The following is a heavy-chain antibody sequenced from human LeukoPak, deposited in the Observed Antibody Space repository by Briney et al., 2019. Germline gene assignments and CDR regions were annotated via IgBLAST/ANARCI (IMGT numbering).Heavy chain of an antibody. CDR1: EFTFGSYA. CDR3: AKVGLPSLMPLRMYYFDY. J-gene: IGHJ4*02. D-gene: IGHD1-7*01. CDR2: ISGSGGST. Sequence: GGSLRLSCAASEFTFGSYAMSWVRQAPGKGLEWVSTISGSGGSTFYADSVRGRFTISRDNSKSTLYLQMNSLRAEDTAVYYCAKVGLPSLMPLRMYYFDYWGQGTLVTVSS. V-gene: IGHV3-23*01.